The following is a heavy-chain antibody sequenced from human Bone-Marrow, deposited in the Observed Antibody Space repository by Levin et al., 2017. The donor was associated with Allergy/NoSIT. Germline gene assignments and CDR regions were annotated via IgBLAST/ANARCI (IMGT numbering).Heavy chain of an antibody. D-gene: IGHD6-19*01. CDR2: TYPGDSDT. Sequence: PGGSLRLSCKTSGYTFTYYWIAWVRQMPGKGLEWVGITYPGDSDTRYSPSFEGQVTISADTSIDTAYLEWSSLKASDTAMYYCAKVKSSGWPEAFDVWGPGTTVIVSS. J-gene: IGHJ3*01. V-gene: IGHV5-51*01. CDR3: AKVKSSGWPEAFDV. CDR1: GYTFTYYW.